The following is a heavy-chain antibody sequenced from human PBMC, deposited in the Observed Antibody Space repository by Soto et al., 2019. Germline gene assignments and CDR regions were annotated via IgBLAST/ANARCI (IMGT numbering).Heavy chain of an antibody. J-gene: IGHJ6*02. V-gene: IGHV1-69*01. Sequence: QVQLVQSGAEVKKPGSSVKVSCKISGGTFSRYSISWVRQAPGQGLEWMGGIVPIFGTTNHAQKFQDRVTITTDESATTAHMELSNLRSEDTAVYYCARPYEGGYSSNHHYYYALDVWGQGTAVTVSS. CDR2: IVPIFGTT. D-gene: IGHD3-22*01. CDR3: ARPYEGGYSSNHHYYYALDV. CDR1: GGTFSRYS.